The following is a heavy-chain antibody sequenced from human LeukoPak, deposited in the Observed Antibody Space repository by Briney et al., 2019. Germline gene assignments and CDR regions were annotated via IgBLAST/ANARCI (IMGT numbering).Heavy chain of an antibody. J-gene: IGHJ4*02. V-gene: IGHV4-30-2*01. CDR1: GGSISSGGYY. Sequence: PSQTLSLTCTVSGGSISSGGYYWSWIRQPPGKGLEWIGYIYHSGSTYYNPSLKSRVTISVDRSKNQFSLKLSSVTAADTAVYYCARVRDEDYFDYWGQGTLVTVSS. D-gene: IGHD5-24*01. CDR2: IYHSGST. CDR3: ARVRDEDYFDY.